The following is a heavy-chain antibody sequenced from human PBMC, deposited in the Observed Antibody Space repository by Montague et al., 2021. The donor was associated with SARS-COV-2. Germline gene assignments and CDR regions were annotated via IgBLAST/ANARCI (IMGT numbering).Heavy chain of an antibody. CDR1: GGSISSYY. D-gene: IGHD3-22*01. Sequence: SETLSLTCTVSGGSISSYYWSWIRQPSGKGLEWIGYIYYSGSTNYNPSLKSRVTISVDTSKNQFSLKLSSVTAADTAVYYCARVGVITTWFYFDYWGQGTLVTVSS. V-gene: IGHV4-59*01. J-gene: IGHJ4*02. CDR2: IYYSGST. CDR3: ARVGVITTWFYFDY.